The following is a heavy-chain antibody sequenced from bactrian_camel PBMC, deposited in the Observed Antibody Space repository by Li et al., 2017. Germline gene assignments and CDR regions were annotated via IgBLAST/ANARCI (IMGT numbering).Heavy chain of an antibody. CDR3: AASRWVTWARELLASDFHF. CDR1: GDHRMVA. Sequence: HVQLVESGGGSAQTGGSLTLSCVVSGDHRMVAWFRQGQGPGTKREGVAGLGDDGSTSYAAFAEGRFTISKNSKNTFYLQMKQLKPEDTAMYYCAASRWVTWARELLASDFHFWGQGTQVTVS. J-gene: IGHJ6*01. D-gene: IGHD3*01. CDR2: LGDDGST. V-gene: IGHV3S53*01.